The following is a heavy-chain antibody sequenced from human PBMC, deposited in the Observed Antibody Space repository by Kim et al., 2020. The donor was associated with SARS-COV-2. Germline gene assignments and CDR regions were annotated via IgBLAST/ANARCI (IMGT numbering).Heavy chain of an antibody. J-gene: IGHJ6*02. CDR3: ARDFHYCSSTSCYDEGRNYYYYGMDV. D-gene: IGHD2-2*01. V-gene: IGHV1-3*01. CDR1: GYTFTSYA. CDR2: INAGNGNT. Sequence: ASVKVSCKASGYTFTSYAMHWVRQASGQRLEWMGWINAGNGNTKYSQKFQGRVTITRDTSASTAYMELSSLRSEDTAVYYCARDFHYCSSTSCYDEGRNYYYYGMDVWGQGTTVTVSS.